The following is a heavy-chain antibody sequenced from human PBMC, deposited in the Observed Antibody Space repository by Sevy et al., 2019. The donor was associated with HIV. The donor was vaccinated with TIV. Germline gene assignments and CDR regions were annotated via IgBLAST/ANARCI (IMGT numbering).Heavy chain of an antibody. CDR2: ISGSGGST. CDR3: AKDTASEDRGGWLNHYYYYGMDV. CDR1: GFTFSSYA. D-gene: IGHD3-22*01. Sequence: GGSLRLSCAASGFTFSSYAMSWVRQAPGKGLEWVSAISGSGGSTYYADSVKGRFTISRDNSKKTLYLQMNSLRAEDTAVYYCAKDTASEDRGGWLNHYYYYGMDVWGQGTTVTVSS. J-gene: IGHJ6*02. V-gene: IGHV3-23*01.